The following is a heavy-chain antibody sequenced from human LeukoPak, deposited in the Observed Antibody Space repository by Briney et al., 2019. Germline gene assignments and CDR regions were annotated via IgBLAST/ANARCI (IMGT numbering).Heavy chain of an antibody. Sequence: PGGSLRLSCAASGFTFSSYAMSWVRQAPGKGLEWASAISGGGSSTHYADSVKGRFTISRDNSKNTLYLQMNSLRAEDTAVYYCARSLWPEDYWGQGILVTVSS. CDR3: ARSLWPEDY. CDR2: ISGGGSST. CDR1: GFTFSSYA. D-gene: IGHD2-21*01. J-gene: IGHJ4*02. V-gene: IGHV3-23*01.